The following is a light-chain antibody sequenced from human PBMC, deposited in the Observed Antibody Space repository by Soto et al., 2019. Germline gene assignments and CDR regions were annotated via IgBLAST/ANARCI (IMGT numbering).Light chain of an antibody. CDR2: DAS. V-gene: IGKV3-11*01. J-gene: IGKJ4*01. CDR3: QQYGSSIT. CDR1: QSVRRY. Sequence: EIVLTQSPATLSLSPGERATLSCRASQSVRRYLAWYQQKPGQAPRLLIYDASTRATGIPARFSGSGSETDFTLTITSLEPEDFAVYYCQQYGSSITFXGGTKVDIK.